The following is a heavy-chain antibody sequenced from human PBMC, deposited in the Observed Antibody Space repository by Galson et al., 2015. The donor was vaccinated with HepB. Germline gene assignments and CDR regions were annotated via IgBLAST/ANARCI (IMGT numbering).Heavy chain of an antibody. CDR3: ARLRGDSSGYYYEFDY. Sequence: QSGAEVKKPGESLKISCRGSGYRFTNSWIGWVRQMPGKGLEWMGIIYPGDSDTRYSPSFQGQVTILVDKSISTAYLQWSSLKASDTAMYFCARLRGDSSGYYYEFDYWGQGTLVTVSS. J-gene: IGHJ4*02. CDR2: IYPGDSDT. CDR1: GYRFTNSW. D-gene: IGHD3-22*01. V-gene: IGHV5-51*03.